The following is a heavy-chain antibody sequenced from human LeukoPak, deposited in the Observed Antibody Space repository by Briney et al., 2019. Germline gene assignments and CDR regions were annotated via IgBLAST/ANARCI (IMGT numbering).Heavy chain of an antibody. J-gene: IGHJ4*02. CDR1: GFTFTTYW. V-gene: IGHV3-7*01. Sequence: HTGESLRLSCAASGFTFTTYWMSWVRQAPGKGLEWVANIKQDGTEKYYVDSVKGRFIISRDNSKNTLYLQMNSLRAEDTAVYYCSRDRHCIGSTCYGLWGQGTRVTVSS. CDR2: IKQDGTEK. D-gene: IGHD2-2*01. CDR3: SRDRHCIGSTCYGL.